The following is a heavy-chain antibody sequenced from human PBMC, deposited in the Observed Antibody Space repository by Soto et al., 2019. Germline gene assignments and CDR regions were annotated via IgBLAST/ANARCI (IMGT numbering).Heavy chain of an antibody. CDR1: GFTFSSYG. CDR3: AKDSDSSGYDPRALGYYGMDV. V-gene: IGHV3-30*18. Sequence: AGGSLRLSCAASGFTFSSYGMHWVRQAPGKGLEWVAVISYDGSNKYYADSVKGRFTISRDNSKNTLYLQMNSLRAEDTAVYYCAKDSDSSGYDPRALGYYGMDVWGQGTTVTVSS. D-gene: IGHD3-22*01. CDR2: ISYDGSNK. J-gene: IGHJ6*02.